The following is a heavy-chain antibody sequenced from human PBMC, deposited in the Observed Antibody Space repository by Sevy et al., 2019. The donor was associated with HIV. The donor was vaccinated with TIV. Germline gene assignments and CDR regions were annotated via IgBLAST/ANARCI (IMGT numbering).Heavy chain of an antibody. CDR3: AKAPSIAAAGPRGDYFDC. V-gene: IGHV3-23*01. Sequence: GGSLRLSCAASGFTFSSYAMSWVRQAPGKGLEWVSAISGSGGSTYYADSVKGRFTISRVNSKNTLYLQMNSLRAEDTAVYYCAKAPSIAAAGPRGDYFDCWGQGTLVTVSS. CDR2: ISGSGGST. J-gene: IGHJ4*02. CDR1: GFTFSSYA. D-gene: IGHD6-13*01.